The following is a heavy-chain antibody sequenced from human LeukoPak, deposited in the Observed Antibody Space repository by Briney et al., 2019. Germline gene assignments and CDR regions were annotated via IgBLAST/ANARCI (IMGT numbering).Heavy chain of an antibody. Sequence: PGGSLRLSCAASGFTFSDYAMHWVRQAPGKGLEWLTVIFYDGSIQYYADSVKGRFTTSRDNSGSTLYLQMNSLRSDDTAVYFCARDLRANSYGVDWGQGTLVTVSS. CDR2: IFYDGSIQ. V-gene: IGHV3-30*04. CDR3: ARDLRANSYGVD. CDR1: GFTFSDYA. J-gene: IGHJ4*02. D-gene: IGHD5-18*01.